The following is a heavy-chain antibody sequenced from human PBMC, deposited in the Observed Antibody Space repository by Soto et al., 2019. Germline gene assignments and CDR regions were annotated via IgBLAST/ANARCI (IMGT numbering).Heavy chain of an antibody. CDR3: ARDPPLSMIVVVGVDDF. Sequence: PGGSLRLSYAASGLTFNKYWMSWVRQAPGKGLEWVANIKQDGSEKYYVDSVKGRFTISRDNAKDSLYLQMNSLRAEDTAVYYCARDPPLSMIVVVGVDDFWGQGTLVTVSS. J-gene: IGHJ4*02. D-gene: IGHD3-22*01. V-gene: IGHV3-7*01. CDR2: IKQDGSEK. CDR1: GLTFNKYW.